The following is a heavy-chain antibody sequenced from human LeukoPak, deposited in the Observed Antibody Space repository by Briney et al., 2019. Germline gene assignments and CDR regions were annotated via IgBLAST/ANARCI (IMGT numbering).Heavy chain of an antibody. D-gene: IGHD2-2*01. CDR2: IWYDGSNK. V-gene: IGHV3-33*06. Sequence: PGGSLRLSCAASGFTFSSYGMHWVRQAPGKGLEGVAVIWYDGSNKYYAASVKGRFTISRDNSKNTLYLQMNSLRAEDTAVYYCAKARWDIIIVPSSYYFDYWGQGTLVTVSS. J-gene: IGHJ4*02. CDR3: AKARWDIIIVPSSYYFDY. CDR1: GFTFSSYG.